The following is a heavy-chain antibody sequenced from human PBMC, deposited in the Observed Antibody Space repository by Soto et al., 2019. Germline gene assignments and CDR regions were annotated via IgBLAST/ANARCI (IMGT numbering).Heavy chain of an antibody. D-gene: IGHD5-12*01. V-gene: IGHV1-69*13. CDR2: IIPIFGTA. CDR3: ARGVEMATIGYFDY. J-gene: IGHJ4*02. CDR1: GGTFSSYA. Sequence: SVKVSCKASGGTFSSYAISWVRQAPGQGLEWMGGIIPIFGTANYAQKFQGRVTITADESTSTAYMELSSLRSEDTAVYYCARGVEMATIGYFDYSGQGTLVTVSS.